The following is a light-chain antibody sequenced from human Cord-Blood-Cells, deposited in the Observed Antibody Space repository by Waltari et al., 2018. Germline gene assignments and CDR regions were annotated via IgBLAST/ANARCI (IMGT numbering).Light chain of an antibody. Sequence: QSALTQPASVSGSPGQSTTISCTGTSSAVGGYNHVSWYQQHPGKAPKRMIYDVSNRPSGVSNRFSGSKSGHTASLTISGLQAEDEADYYCSSYTSSSTLVFGGGTKLTVL. CDR1: SSAVGGYNH. CDR3: SSYTSSSTLV. CDR2: DVS. J-gene: IGLJ3*02. V-gene: IGLV2-14*03.